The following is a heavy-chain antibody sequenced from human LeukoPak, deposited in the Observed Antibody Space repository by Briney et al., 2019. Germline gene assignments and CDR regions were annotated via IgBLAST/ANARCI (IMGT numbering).Heavy chain of an antibody. CDR2: INQGGSDK. V-gene: IGHV3-7*01. J-gene: IGHJ4*02. CDR1: GFTFSSYW. Sequence: AGGSLRLSCAASGFTFSSYWMHWVRQAPGKGLEWVANINQGGSDKYYVDSVKGRFTISRDNANNLLYLQMNSLRGEDTAVYYCTRDRSRAEDDWGQGTLVTVSS. D-gene: IGHD1-14*01. CDR3: TRDRSRAEDD.